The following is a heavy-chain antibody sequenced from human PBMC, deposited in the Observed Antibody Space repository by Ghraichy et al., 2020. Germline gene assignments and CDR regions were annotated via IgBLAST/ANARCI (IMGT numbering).Heavy chain of an antibody. CDR3: ATRPPGGEWEPYFDY. V-gene: IGHV4-59*01. CDR1: GVSISGYY. Sequence: SETLSLTCTVSGVSISGYYWSWIRQPPGKGLEWLGYISSIGNTKYNPSLQSRVAISVDTSKNQFFLKLNSVTAADTAVYYCATRPPGGEWEPYFDYWGQGALVTVSS. CDR2: ISSIGNT. J-gene: IGHJ4*02. D-gene: IGHD1-26*01.